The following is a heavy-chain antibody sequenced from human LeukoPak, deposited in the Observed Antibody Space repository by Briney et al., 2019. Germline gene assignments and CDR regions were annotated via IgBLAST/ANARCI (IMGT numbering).Heavy chain of an antibody. CDR1: GFTFNNAW. V-gene: IGHV3-15*01. CDR3: TTPPYDSSGYYYGRRAQDAFDI. D-gene: IGHD3-22*01. J-gene: IGHJ3*02. CDR2: IKRKTDGGTT. Sequence: GGSLRLSCAAPGFTFNNAWMSWVRQAPGKGLEWVGRIKRKTDGGTTDYAAPVKGRFTISRDDSKNTLYLQMNSLKTEDTAVYYCTTPPYDSSGYYYGRRAQDAFDIWGQGTMVTVSS.